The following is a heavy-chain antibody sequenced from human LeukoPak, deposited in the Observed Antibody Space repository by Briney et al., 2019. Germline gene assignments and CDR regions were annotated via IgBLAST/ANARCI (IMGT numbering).Heavy chain of an antibody. CDR2: INHSGST. CDR3: ARGSGGW. D-gene: IGHD3-10*01. V-gene: IGHV4-34*01. J-gene: IGHJ4*02. Sequence: SETLSLTCAVYGGSFSGYYWSWIRRPPGKGLEWIGEINHSGSTNYNPSLKSRVTISVDTSKNQFSLKLSSVTAADTAVYYCARGSGGWWGQGTLVTVSS. CDR1: GGSFSGYY.